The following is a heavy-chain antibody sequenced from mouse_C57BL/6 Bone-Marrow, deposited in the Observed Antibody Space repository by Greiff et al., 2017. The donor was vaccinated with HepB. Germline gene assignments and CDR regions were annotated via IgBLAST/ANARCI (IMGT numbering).Heavy chain of an antibody. CDR1: GFSLTSYG. D-gene: IGHD3-2*02. V-gene: IGHV2-2*01. CDR3: ATPLDSSGYRGFAY. CDR2: IWSGGST. J-gene: IGHJ3*01. Sequence: VKLQESGPGLVQPSQSLSITCTVSGFSLTSYGVHWVRQSPGKGLEWLGVIWSGGSTDYNAAFISRLSISKDNSKSQVFFKMNSLQADDTAIYYCATPLDSSGYRGFAYWGQGTLVTVSA.